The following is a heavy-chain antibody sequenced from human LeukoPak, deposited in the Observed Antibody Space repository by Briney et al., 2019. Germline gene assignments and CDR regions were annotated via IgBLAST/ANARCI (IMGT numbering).Heavy chain of an antibody. J-gene: IGHJ4*02. CDR1: GFTFSSSA. D-gene: IGHD2-21*01. Sequence: SGGSLRLSCAASGFTFSSSAMRWVRQTPGKGLEWVSSISGSGGSTYYADSVKGRFTISRDNSKNTVYLQMNSLRAEDTAVYYCAKGNPLFYFDYWGQGTLVTVSS. V-gene: IGHV3-23*01. CDR3: AKGNPLFYFDY. CDR2: ISGSGGST.